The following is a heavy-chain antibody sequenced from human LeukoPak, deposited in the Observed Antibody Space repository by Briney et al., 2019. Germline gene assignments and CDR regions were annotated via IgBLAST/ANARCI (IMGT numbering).Heavy chain of an antibody. V-gene: IGHV4-59*01. CDR2: IYYSGST. Sequence: PSETLSLTCAVYGGSFSGYYWSWIRQPPGKGLEWIGYIYYSGSTNYNPSLKSRVTISVDTSKNQFSLKLSSVTAADTAVYYCARGYSSPVDYWGQGTLVTVSS. CDR3: ARGYSSPVDY. J-gene: IGHJ4*02. D-gene: IGHD6-13*01. CDR1: GGSFSGYY.